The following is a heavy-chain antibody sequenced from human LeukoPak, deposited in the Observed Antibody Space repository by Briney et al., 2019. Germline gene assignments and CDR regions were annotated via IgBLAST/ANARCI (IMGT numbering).Heavy chain of an antibody. Sequence: GSLRLSCAASGFRFSSYEMNWVRQAPGKGLQWLANIRKDGSEKYYVDSVKGRFTISRDNVKNSVFLQMNGLRVDDTAVYYCARGGRWLQARPLDYWGQGTLVTVSS. CDR1: GFRFSSYE. V-gene: IGHV3-7*01. D-gene: IGHD5-24*01. CDR3: ARGGRWLQARPLDY. CDR2: IRKDGSEK. J-gene: IGHJ4*02.